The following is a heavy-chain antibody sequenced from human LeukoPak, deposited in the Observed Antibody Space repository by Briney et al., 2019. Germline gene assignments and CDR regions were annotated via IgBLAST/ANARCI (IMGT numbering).Heavy chain of an antibody. CDR3: AREGLYGDYAGH. J-gene: IGHJ4*02. CDR2: ISYTSSYI. CDR1: GFTFSSYS. D-gene: IGHD4-17*01. Sequence: KPGGSLRLSCAASGFTFSSYSMNWVRQAPGKGLEWVSSISYTSSYIYYADSVKGRFTISRDNAKNSLFLQMNSLRAEDTAVYYCAREGLYGDYAGHWGQGTLVNGSS. V-gene: IGHV3-21*01.